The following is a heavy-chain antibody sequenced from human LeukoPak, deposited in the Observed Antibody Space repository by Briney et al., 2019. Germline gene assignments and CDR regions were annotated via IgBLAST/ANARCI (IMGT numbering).Heavy chain of an antibody. CDR3: ATDPRPNGDYGYYYYGMDV. V-gene: IGHV1-24*01. D-gene: IGHD4-17*01. Sequence: ASVKVSCKVSGYTLTELSMHWVRQAPGKGLEWMGGFDPEDGETIYAQKFQGRVTMTEDTSTDTAYMGLSSLRSEDTAVYYCATDPRPNGDYGYYYYGMDVWGQGTTVTVSS. CDR1: GYTLTELS. J-gene: IGHJ6*02. CDR2: FDPEDGET.